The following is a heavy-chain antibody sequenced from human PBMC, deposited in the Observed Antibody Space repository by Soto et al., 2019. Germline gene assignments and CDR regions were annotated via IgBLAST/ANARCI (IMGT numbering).Heavy chain of an antibody. CDR2: IIPIFGTA. J-gene: IGHJ6*02. D-gene: IGHD1-7*01. Sequence: SVKVSCKAAGGTFSSYAISWVRQAPGQGLEWMGGIIPIFGTANYAQKFQGRVTITADESTSTAYMELSSLRSEDTAVYYCARDIDWNYALQTSGYYYSGMDVWGQGTTVTVS. V-gene: IGHV1-69*13. CDR3: ARDIDWNYALQTSGYYYSGMDV. CDR1: GGTFSSYA.